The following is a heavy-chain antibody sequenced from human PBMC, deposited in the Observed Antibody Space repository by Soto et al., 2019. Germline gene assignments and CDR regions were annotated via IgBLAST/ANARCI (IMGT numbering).Heavy chain of an antibody. V-gene: IGHV1-3*01. CDR1: GYTFTSYA. CDR2: INAGNGNT. CDR3: ARSGSGSAGAFDI. J-gene: IGHJ3*02. Sequence: QVQLVQSGAEVKKPGASVKVSCKASGYTFTSYAMHWVRQAPGQRFEWMGWINAGNGNTKYSQKFQGRVTITRDTSASTAYMELSSLRSEDTSVYYCARSGSGSAGAFDIWGQGTMVTVSS. D-gene: IGHD3-10*01.